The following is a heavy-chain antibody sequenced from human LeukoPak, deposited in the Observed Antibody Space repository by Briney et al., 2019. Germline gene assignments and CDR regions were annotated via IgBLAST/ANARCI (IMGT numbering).Heavy chain of an antibody. CDR2: INHSAST. CDR1: GGSFSGYY. D-gene: IGHD1-26*01. CDR3: ARYSGSYRRDAFDI. Sequence: SETLSLTCAVYGGSFSGYYWSWIRQPPGKGLEWVGEINHSASTNYNPSLKSRVTISVDTSKNQFSLKLSSVTAADTAVYYCARYSGSYRRDAFDIWGQGTMVTVSS. V-gene: IGHV4-34*01. J-gene: IGHJ3*02.